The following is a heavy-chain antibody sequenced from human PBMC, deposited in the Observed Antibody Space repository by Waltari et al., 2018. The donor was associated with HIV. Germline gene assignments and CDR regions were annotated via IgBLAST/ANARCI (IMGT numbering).Heavy chain of an antibody. V-gene: IGHV4-59*01. CDR3: ARQTQAYGSGSYSPDNWFDP. D-gene: IGHD3-10*01. Sequence: QVQLQESGPGLVKPSETLSLTCTVSGASISNYYWSWIRQPPGKGLEWIGYIYYSGSTNYTPSLKSRVTISVHTSKSQFSLNLSSVTAADTAVYYCARQTQAYGSGSYSPDNWFDPWGQGTLVTVSS. CDR1: GASISNYY. CDR2: IYYSGST. J-gene: IGHJ5*02.